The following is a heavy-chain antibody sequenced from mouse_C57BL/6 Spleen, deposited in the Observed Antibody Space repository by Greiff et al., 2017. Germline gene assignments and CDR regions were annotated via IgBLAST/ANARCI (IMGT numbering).Heavy chain of an antibody. CDR1: GYTFTSYW. D-gene: IGHD2-1*01. CDR3: ARGDYGNAWLAD. J-gene: IGHJ3*01. V-gene: IGHV1-50*01. CDR2: IDPSDSCT. Sequence: QVQLQQPGAELVKPGASVKLSCKASGYTFTSYWMQWVKQRPGQGLEWIGEIDPSDSCTNYNQKFKGKATLTVATSSSTAYMQRSSLTSEDAAVYYCARGDYGNAWLADGGQGTLVTVSA.